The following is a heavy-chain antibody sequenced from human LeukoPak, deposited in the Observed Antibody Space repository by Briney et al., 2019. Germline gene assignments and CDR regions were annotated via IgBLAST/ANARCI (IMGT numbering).Heavy chain of an antibody. J-gene: IGHJ4*02. V-gene: IGHV3-30*03. CDR1: GFTFGSYG. CDR3: ARGGIQVSGIDEFDY. D-gene: IGHD6-19*01. Sequence: PGKSLRLSCAASGFTFGSYGMTWVRQAPGKGLEWVALISYDGTNQYYPESVKGRFTISRDNSKNTLYLQMNSLRAEDTAVYYCARGGIQVSGIDEFDYWGQGTLVTVSS. CDR2: ISYDGTNQ.